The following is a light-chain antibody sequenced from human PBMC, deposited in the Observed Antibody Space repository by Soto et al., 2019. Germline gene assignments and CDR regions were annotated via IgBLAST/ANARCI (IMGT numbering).Light chain of an antibody. CDR2: DDS. V-gene: IGKV1-5*01. Sequence: DIQMTQSPSTLSASVGDRVTITCRASQSISSWLAWYQQKPGKAPKLLIYDDSSLESGVPLRFSGSGSGTEFTLTISSLQPDDFATYYCQQYNSYSLTFGQGTRLEIK. CDR1: QSISSW. J-gene: IGKJ5*01. CDR3: QQYNSYSLT.